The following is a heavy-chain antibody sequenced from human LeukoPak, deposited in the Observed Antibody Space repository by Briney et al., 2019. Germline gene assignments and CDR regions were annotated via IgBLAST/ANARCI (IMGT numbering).Heavy chain of an antibody. Sequence: PSETLSLTCAVYGGSFSGYYWSWIRQPPGKGLEWIGEINHSGSTNYNPSLKSQVTISVDTSKNQFSLKLSSVTAADTAVYYCARGETYYYDSSGSSYYFDYWGQGTLVTVSS. CDR3: ARGETYYYDSSGSSYYFDY. J-gene: IGHJ4*02. V-gene: IGHV4-34*01. CDR2: INHSGST. CDR1: GGSFSGYY. D-gene: IGHD3-22*01.